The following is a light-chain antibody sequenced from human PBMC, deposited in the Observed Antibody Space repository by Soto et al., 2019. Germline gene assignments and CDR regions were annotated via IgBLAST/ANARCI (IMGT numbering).Light chain of an antibody. CDR3: TSYTSDSTYV. CDR2: DVS. Sequence: QSVLTQSASVSGAPGQSITISCTGTSTDVGRYNYVSWYQQHPGKAPKLMVYDVSNRPSWVSNRFSGSKSGITASLTISGLQAEDEADYYCTSYTSDSTYVFGTGTKVTVL. J-gene: IGLJ1*01. CDR1: STDVGRYNY. V-gene: IGLV2-14*01.